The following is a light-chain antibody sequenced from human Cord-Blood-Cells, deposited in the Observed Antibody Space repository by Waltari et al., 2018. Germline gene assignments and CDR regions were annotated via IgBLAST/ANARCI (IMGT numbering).Light chain of an antibody. V-gene: IGKV1-8*01. CDR2: AAS. Sequence: AIRMTQSPSSFSAXXGDXXXITCRASPGISSYLAWYXXKPGKAPKLLIYAASTLQSGVPSXXSGXXSGTDFTLXISCLXSEDFATYYCXQYYXXXITFGXXXRXEI. CDR1: PGISSY. CDR3: XQYYXXXIT. J-gene: IGKJ5*01.